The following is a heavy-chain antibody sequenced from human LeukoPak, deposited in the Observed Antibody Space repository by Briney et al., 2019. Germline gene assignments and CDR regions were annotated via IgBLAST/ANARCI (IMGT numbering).Heavy chain of an antibody. Sequence: GGSLRLSCAASGFTFSSSVMSWIRQAPGKGLEWVSAIGDSGGSTYYADSVKGRFTISRDNSKNTLYLQMNSLRAEDTAVYYCARLLQRYFDYWGQGTLVTVSS. CDR2: IGDSGGST. CDR3: ARLLQRYFDY. D-gene: IGHD2/OR15-2a*01. V-gene: IGHV3-23*01. CDR1: GFTFSSSV. J-gene: IGHJ4*02.